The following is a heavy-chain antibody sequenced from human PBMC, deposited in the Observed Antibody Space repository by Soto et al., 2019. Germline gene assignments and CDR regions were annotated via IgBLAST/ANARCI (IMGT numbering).Heavy chain of an antibody. J-gene: IGHJ2*01. CDR3: ARVWRRGWYFDL. CDR2: IYYSGSP. Sequence: SETLSLTCTVSGGSMSRYYWSWIRQPPGKGLEWIGYIYYSGSPTYNPSLKSRVTMSVDMSKNQLSLNLSSVTAADTAIYYCARVWRRGWYFDLWGRGTLVTVSS. V-gene: IGHV4-59*01. CDR1: GGSMSRYY. D-gene: IGHD1-1*01.